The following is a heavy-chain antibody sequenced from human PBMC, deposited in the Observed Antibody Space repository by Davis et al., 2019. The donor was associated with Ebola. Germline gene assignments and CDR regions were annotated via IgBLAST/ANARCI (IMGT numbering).Heavy chain of an antibody. D-gene: IGHD2-2*02. CDR3: ARSVVTAAIGGWYFDY. J-gene: IGHJ4*02. Sequence: GGSLRLSCAASGFTFSSYEMNWVRQAPGKGLEWVSYISSSGSTIYYADSVKGRFTISRDNAKNSLYLQMNSLRAEDTAVYYCARSVVTAAIGGWYFDYWGQGTLVTVSS. CDR1: GFTFSSYE. CDR2: ISSSGSTI. V-gene: IGHV3-48*03.